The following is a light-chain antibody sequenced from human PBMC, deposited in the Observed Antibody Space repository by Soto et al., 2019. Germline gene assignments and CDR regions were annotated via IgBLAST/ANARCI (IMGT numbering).Light chain of an antibody. CDR3: SSYTSSSPR. CDR2: DVS. CDR1: SSDVGGYNY. J-gene: IGLJ2*01. V-gene: IGLV2-14*01. Sequence: QSALTQPASVSGSPGQSITISCTGTSSDVGGYNYVSWYQQHPGKAPKLMIYDVSNRPSGVSNRFSGSKSGNTASLTISGLQAEDEADYYCSSYTSSSPRIGGGTKVTVL.